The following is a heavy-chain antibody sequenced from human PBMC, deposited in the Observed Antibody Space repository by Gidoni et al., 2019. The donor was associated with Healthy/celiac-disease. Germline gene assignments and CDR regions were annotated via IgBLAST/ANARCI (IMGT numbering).Heavy chain of an antibody. CDR1: GGSISSSSSY. CDR3: ARHNPGAVGATDSYYFDY. V-gene: IGHV4-39*01. CDR2: IYYSGST. D-gene: IGHD1-26*01. J-gene: IGHJ4*02. Sequence: QLQLQESGPGLVKPSETLSLTCTVPGGSISSSSSYWGWLRQPPGKGREWIGSIYYSGSTYYNPSLKSRVTISVDTSKNQFSLKRSSVTAADTAVYYCARHNPGAVGATDSYYFDYWGQGTLVTVSS.